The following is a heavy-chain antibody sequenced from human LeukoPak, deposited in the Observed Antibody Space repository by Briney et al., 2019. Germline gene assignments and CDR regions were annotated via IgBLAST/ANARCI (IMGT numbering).Heavy chain of an antibody. CDR3: AGITMVRGVIT. V-gene: IGHV3-53*01. Sequence: GGSLRLSYAASGFTVSSNYMSWVRQAPGKGLEWVSVIYSGGGTYYADSVKGRFTISRDNSKNTLYLQMNSLRAEDTAVYYCAGITMVRGVITWGQGTLVTVSS. CDR2: IYSGGGT. J-gene: IGHJ5*02. CDR1: GFTVSSNY. D-gene: IGHD3-10*01.